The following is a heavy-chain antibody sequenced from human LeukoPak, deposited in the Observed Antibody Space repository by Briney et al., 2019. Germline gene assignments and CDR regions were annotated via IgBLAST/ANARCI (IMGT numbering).Heavy chain of an antibody. CDR3: AREKMIVPSQVIDY. J-gene: IGHJ4*02. Sequence: SETLSLTCAIYGGSFSDRYWSWIRQPPGKGLEWIGEINHSGTTDYNPSLKSRVTMSLDMSKNQFSLQLNSVTPEDTAVYYCAREKMIVPSQVIDYWGQGTLVTVSS. CDR2: INHSGTT. D-gene: IGHD3-22*01. CDR1: GGSFSDRY. V-gene: IGHV4-34*01.